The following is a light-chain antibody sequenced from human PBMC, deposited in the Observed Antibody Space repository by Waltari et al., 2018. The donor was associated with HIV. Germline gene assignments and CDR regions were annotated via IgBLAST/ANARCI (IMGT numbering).Light chain of an antibody. J-gene: IGLJ2*01. CDR1: SSNIGAGYD. CDR2: GNS. CDR3: QSYDSNLSGV. V-gene: IGLV1-40*01. Sequence: QSVLTQPPSVSGAPGQRVTISCTGSSSNIGAGYDVHWYQQFPGTAPKLLIYGNSNRPSGVPDRFSGSKSGTSASLAITGLQAEDEADYYCQSYDSNLSGVFGGGTKLTV.